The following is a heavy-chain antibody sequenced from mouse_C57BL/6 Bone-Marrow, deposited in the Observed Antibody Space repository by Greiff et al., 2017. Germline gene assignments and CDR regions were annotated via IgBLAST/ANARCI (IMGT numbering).Heavy chain of an antibody. CDR2: FNPSNGGT. J-gene: IGHJ2*01. CDR3: AREDDPYYFDD. Sequence: QVQLQQPGTELVKPGASVKLSCKASGYTFTSYRMHWVKQSPGQGLEWIGNFNPSNGGTNYNEKFKSQATLTVAKSSSTAYLQLSRLNSEDSAVYYCAREDDPYYFDDWGQGTTLTVSS. CDR1: GYTFTSYR. V-gene: IGHV1-53*01.